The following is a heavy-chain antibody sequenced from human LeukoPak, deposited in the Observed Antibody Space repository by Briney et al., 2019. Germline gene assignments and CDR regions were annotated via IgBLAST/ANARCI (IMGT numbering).Heavy chain of an antibody. D-gene: IGHD5-18*01. J-gene: IGHJ4*02. Sequence: ASVKVSCKGSGYTFTSYDINWVRQATGQGLEWMGWMNPNSGNTNYAQKLQGRVTMTTDTSTSTAYMELRSLRSDDTAVYYCARAVGYSYGYGDYWGQGTLVTVSS. CDR2: MNPNSGNT. CDR1: GYTFTSYD. CDR3: ARAVGYSYGYGDY. V-gene: IGHV1-18*01.